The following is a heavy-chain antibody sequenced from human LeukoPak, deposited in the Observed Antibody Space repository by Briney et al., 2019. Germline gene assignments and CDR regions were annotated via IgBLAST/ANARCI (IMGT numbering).Heavy chain of an antibody. CDR2: ISGSGGRI. J-gene: IGHJ6*03. CDR1: GFILWRYG. CDR3: AKDDSGGYYPYYYYMDV. D-gene: IGHD1-26*01. Sequence: GGSLRLSCAASGFILWRYGVSWVRQSRGKGLQWVSNISGSGGRIYYADSVERRLTISRDNSEHTLYLKMHTQRGEHRDVYHCAKDDSGGYYPYYYYMDVWGKGTTGTISS. V-gene: IGHV3-23*01.